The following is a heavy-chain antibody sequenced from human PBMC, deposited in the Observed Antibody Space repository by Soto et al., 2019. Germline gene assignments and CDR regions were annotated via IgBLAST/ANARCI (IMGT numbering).Heavy chain of an antibody. J-gene: IGHJ4*02. Sequence: GGSLGLSCVAPGFTFSSNAMTWVRQAPGKGLEWVSVITNTGGDKIYADSVKGRFVISRDNSKKTLYLQMNFLRAEDTAIYYCARASGESYPGSRVFDSWGQGTRVTVSS. CDR2: ITNTGGDK. CDR1: GFTFSSNA. CDR3: ARASGESYPGSRVFDS. D-gene: IGHD3-10*01. V-gene: IGHV3-23*01.